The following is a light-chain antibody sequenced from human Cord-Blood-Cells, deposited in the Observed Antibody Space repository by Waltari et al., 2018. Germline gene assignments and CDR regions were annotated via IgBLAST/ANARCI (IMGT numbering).Light chain of an antibody. CDR2: DVS. CDR3: SSYTSSSTWV. V-gene: IGLV2-14*01. CDR1: SSDVGGYNY. Sequence: QSALTQPASVSGSPGQSITISCTGTSSDVGGYNYVSWYQQHPGKAPKLMIYDVSKRPQGVSNRFSGSKSGNTASLTISGLQAEDEADYYCSSYTSSSTWVFGGGTKLTV. J-gene: IGLJ3*02.